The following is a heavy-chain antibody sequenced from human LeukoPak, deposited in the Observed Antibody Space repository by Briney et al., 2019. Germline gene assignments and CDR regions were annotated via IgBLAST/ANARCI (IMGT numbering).Heavy chain of an antibody. J-gene: IGHJ4*02. V-gene: IGHV1-46*01. Sequence: ASVKVSCKASGYTFTSYYMHWVRQAPGQGLEWMGIINPSGGSTSYAQKFQGRVTMTRDTSTSTVYMELSSLRSEDTAVYYCARDVGYDILTSSFDYWGQGTLVTVSS. CDR3: ARDVGYDILTSSFDY. CDR2: INPSGGST. CDR1: GYTFTSYY. D-gene: IGHD3-9*01.